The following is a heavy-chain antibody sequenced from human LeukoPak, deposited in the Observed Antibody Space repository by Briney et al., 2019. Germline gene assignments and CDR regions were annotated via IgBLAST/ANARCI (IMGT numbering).Heavy chain of an antibody. CDR1: GYSISSGYY. D-gene: IGHD6-19*01. J-gene: IGHJ4*02. CDR3: ARQKGGYSSGWYLGWEFDY. V-gene: IGHV4-38-2*01. Sequence: SETLSLTCAVSGYSISSGYYWGWIRQPPGKGLEWIGSIYHSGSTYYNPSLKSRVTISVDTSKNHFSLKLSSVTAADTAVYYCARQKGGYSSGWYLGWEFDYWGQGTLVTVSS. CDR2: IYHSGST.